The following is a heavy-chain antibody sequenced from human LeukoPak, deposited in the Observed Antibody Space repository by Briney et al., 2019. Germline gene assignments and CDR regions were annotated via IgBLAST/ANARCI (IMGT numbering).Heavy chain of an antibody. CDR3: ARVQGSGWNHLDY. CDR2: IHPNSGGT. V-gene: IGHV1-2*02. J-gene: IGHJ4*02. D-gene: IGHD6-19*01. Sequence: ASVKVSCKASEYSFIGYYIHWVRQAPGQGLEWMGWIHPNSGGTNYAQKLQGRVTMTRDTSISAAYMELRRLRSDDTAVYYCARVQGSGWNHLDYWGQGTLVTVSS. CDR1: EYSFIGYY.